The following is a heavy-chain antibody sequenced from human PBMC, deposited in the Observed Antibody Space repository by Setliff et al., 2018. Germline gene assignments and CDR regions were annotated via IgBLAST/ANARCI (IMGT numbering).Heavy chain of an antibody. D-gene: IGHD3-16*01. J-gene: IGHJ4*02. CDR3: ARSINGYQQRYDF. V-gene: IGHV4-34*01. CDR1: GGTFSDYY. Sequence: SETLSLTCAAYGGTFSDYYWTWIRQPPGKGLEWIGEINHSGTTNYHPSLGSRVTISVDTSKNQFSLKVISVTAADTAVYYCARSINGYQQRYDFWGQGALVTVSS. CDR2: INHSGTT.